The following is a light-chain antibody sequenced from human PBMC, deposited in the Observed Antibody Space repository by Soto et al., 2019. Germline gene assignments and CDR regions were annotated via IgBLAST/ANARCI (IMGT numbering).Light chain of an antibody. Sequence: EIVLTQSPATLTLSPGEIATLSCRASQIVSSYLAWYQQKPGQAPRLLIYDASNMATGIPARFSGSGSGTDFTLTISSLQPEDFAVYYCQQRSNWLTFGGGTKVEIK. J-gene: IGKJ4*01. V-gene: IGKV3-11*01. CDR1: QIVSSY. CDR2: DAS. CDR3: QQRSNWLT.